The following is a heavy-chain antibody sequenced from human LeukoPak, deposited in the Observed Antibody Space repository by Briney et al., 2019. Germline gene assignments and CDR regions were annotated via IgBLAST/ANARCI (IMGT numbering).Heavy chain of an antibody. CDR3: ARKMSYHDAFDI. V-gene: IGHV4-59*01. Sequence: PSETLSLTCTVSGGSISSYYWSWIRQPPGKGLEWIGYIYYSGSTNYTPSLKSRVTISVDTSKNQFSLKLSSVTAADTAVYYCARKMSYHDAFDIWGQGTMVTVSS. CDR1: GGSISSYY. D-gene: IGHD3-10*01. CDR2: IYYSGST. J-gene: IGHJ3*02.